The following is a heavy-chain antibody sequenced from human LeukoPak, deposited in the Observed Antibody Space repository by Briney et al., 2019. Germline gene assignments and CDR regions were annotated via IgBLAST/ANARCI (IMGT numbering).Heavy chain of an antibody. Sequence: GASVKVSCKASVYTFTSYGISWVGQAPGQGLEWMGWISAYNGNTNYAQKLQGRVTMTTNTSTSIAYMEQRSLRSDDTALYYCARDWGRVSDYWGQGTLVTVSS. CDR2: ISAYNGNT. CDR3: ARDWGRVSDY. J-gene: IGHJ4*02. CDR1: VYTFTSYG. V-gene: IGHV1-18*01. D-gene: IGHD3-16*01.